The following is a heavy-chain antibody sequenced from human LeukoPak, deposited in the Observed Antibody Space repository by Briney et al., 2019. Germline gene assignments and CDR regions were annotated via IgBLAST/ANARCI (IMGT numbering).Heavy chain of an antibody. J-gene: IGHJ6*02. V-gene: IGHV1-69*01. CDR1: GGTFSSYA. Sequence: SVKVSCTASGGTFSSYAISWVRQAPGQGLEWMGGIIPIFGTANYAQKFQGRVTITADESTSTAYMELSSLRSEDTAVYYCARASLVVPAAIPLGMDVWGQGTTVTVSS. CDR3: ARASLVVPAAIPLGMDV. D-gene: IGHD2-2*02. CDR2: IIPIFGTA.